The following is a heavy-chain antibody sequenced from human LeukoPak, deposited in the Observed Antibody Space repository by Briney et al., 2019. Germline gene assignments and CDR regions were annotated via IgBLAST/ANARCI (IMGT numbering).Heavy chain of an antibody. Sequence: NTSETLSLTCAVYGGSFSGYYWGWIRQPPGKGLEWIGSIYHSGSTYYNPSLKSRVTISVDTPRNQFSLKLSSVTAADTAVYYCARDPGNWNRNWFDPWGQGTLVTVSS. V-gene: IGHV4-38-2*02. CDR1: GGSFSGYY. CDR3: ARDPGNWNRNWFDP. J-gene: IGHJ5*02. D-gene: IGHD1-1*01. CDR2: IYHSGST.